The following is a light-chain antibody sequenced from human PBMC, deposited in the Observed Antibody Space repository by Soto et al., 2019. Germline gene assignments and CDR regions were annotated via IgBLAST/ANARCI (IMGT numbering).Light chain of an antibody. CDR2: GAS. V-gene: IGKV3-20*01. CDR1: PSVNSYY. J-gene: IGKJ2*01. CDR3: QLYVNSPPRYT. Sequence: EIVLTPSPGTLSLSPGERATLSCRASPSVNSYYVAWYRHKPGQAPRVLIYGASSRARDIPDRISGSGSGTDFPLTISILEAEDFAVYYCQLYVNSPPRYTCDQGTKLEIK.